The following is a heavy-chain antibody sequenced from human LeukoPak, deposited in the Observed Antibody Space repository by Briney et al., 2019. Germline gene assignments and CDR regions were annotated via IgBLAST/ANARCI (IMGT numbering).Heavy chain of an antibody. D-gene: IGHD3-22*01. V-gene: IGHV3-30*02. CDR2: IRYDGSNK. CDR1: GFTFSSYG. J-gene: IGHJ4*02. CDR3: AKGDDSTPWY. Sequence: PGGSLRLSCAASGFTFSSYGMHWVRQAPGKGLEWVAFIRYDGSNKYYADSVKGRFTISRDNSKNTLYLQMNSLRAEDTAVHYCAKGDDSTPWYWGQGTLVTVSS.